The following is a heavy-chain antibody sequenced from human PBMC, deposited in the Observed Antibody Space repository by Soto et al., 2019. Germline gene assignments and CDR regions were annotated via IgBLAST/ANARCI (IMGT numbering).Heavy chain of an antibody. CDR1: GFTFSNYG. J-gene: IGHJ4*02. CDR2: IWYDGSNK. CDR3: ARDDSSGWYAPFDY. Sequence: QVQLVESGGGVVQPGRSLRLSCAASGFTFSNYGMHWVRQAPGKGLEWVAVIWYDGSNKYYADSVKGRFTISRDNSKNTLDLQINSLRAEDTAVYYCARDDSSGWYAPFDYWGQGTLVTVSS. D-gene: IGHD6-19*01. V-gene: IGHV3-33*01.